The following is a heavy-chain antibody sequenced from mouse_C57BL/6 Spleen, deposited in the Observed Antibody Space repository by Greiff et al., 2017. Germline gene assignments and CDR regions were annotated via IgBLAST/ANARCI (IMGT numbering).Heavy chain of an antibody. V-gene: IGHV1-69*01. CDR2: IDPSDSYT. CDR3: ARMTTVVPDYFDY. J-gene: IGHJ2*01. Sequence: QVQLQQPGAELVMPGASVKLSCKASGYTFTSYWMHWVKPRPGQGLEWIGEIDPSDSYTNYNQKFKGKSTLTVDKSSSTAYMQLSSLTSEDSAVYYSARMTTVVPDYFDYWGQGTTLTVSS. CDR1: GYTFTSYW. D-gene: IGHD1-1*01.